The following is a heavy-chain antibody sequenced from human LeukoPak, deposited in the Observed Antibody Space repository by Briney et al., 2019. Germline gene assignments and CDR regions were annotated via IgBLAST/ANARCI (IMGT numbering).Heavy chain of an antibody. CDR2: ISGSGGST. D-gene: IGHD3-9*01. J-gene: IGHJ4*02. V-gene: IGHV3-23*01. CDR3: AKSVTAYYNVGCDY. CDR1: GFTFSSYA. Sequence: GGSLRLSCAASGFTFSSYAMSWVRQAPGKGLEWVSAISGSGGSTYYADSVQGRFTISRDNSKNTLYLQMNSLRAEDTAVYYCAKSVTAYYNVGCDYWGQGTLVTVSS.